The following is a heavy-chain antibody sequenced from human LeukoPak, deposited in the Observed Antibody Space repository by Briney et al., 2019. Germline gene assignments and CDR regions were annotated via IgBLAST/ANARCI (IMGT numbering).Heavy chain of an antibody. CDR3: AREVGAVAGNIDV. CDR2: IYYSGST. J-gene: IGHJ6*02. CDR1: GGSISSYY. V-gene: IGHV4-59*01. D-gene: IGHD6-19*01. Sequence: KPSETLSLTCTVSGGSISSYYWSWIRQPPGKGLEWIGYIYYSGSTNYNPSLKSRVTISVDTSKNQFSLKLSSVTAADTAVYYCAREVGAVAGNIDVWGQGTTVTVSS.